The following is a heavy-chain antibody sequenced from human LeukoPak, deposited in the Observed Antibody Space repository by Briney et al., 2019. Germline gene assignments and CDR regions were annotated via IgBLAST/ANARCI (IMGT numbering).Heavy chain of an antibody. D-gene: IGHD3-22*01. V-gene: IGHV1-69*01. CDR3: ARPLDGRITMIPGAFDI. CDR1: GGTFSSYA. Sequence: SVNVSCKASGGTFSSYAISWVRQAPGQGLEWMGGIIPIFGTANYAQKFQGRVTITADESTSTAYMELSSLRSEDTAVYYCARPLDGRITMIPGAFDIWGQGTMVTVSS. J-gene: IGHJ3*02. CDR2: IIPIFGTA.